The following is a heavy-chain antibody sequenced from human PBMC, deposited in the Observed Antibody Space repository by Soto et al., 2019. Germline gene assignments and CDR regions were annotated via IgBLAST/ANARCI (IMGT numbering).Heavy chain of an antibody. V-gene: IGHV3-48*02. D-gene: IGHD3-16*01. J-gene: IGHJ5*02. Sequence: GGSLRLSCAASGFTFTSYSMNWVRQAPGQGLEWVSYITSKSTTIKYADSVKGRFTVSRDNARNSLYLQLNSLRDEDTAVYYCAREMGACSDSSCYPGPYDSWGQGTLVTVSS. CDR1: GFTFTSYS. CDR2: ITSKSTTI. CDR3: AREMGACSDSSCYPGPYDS.